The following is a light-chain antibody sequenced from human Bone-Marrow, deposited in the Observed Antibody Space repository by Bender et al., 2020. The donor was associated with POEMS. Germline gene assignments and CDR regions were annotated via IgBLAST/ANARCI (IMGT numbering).Light chain of an antibody. CDR3: CSYVGSTIL. V-gene: IGLV2-23*01. CDR2: EDT. J-gene: IGLJ2*01. Sequence: QSALTQPASVSGSPGQSITISCTGTSSDVGGYNLVSWYQHHPGKAPKLMIYEDTKRPSGVSDRFSGSKSGNTASLTISGLQAEDEADYYCCSYVGSTILFGGGTKVTVL. CDR1: SSDVGGYNL.